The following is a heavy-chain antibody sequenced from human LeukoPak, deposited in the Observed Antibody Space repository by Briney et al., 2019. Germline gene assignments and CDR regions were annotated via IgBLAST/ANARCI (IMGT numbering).Heavy chain of an antibody. V-gene: IGHV4-39*01. CDR3: ASGTFEDYGDYARGDYFAY. J-gene: IGHJ4*02. CDR1: VGSINRNDYS. CDR2: SYYSEAT. D-gene: IGHD4-17*01. Sequence: PSETLSLTCNVSVGSINRNDYSWAWIRQPPGKGLEWIGSSYYSEATEYNPSLKSRVTISVDTSKNQFSLKVSSVIAADTAVYYCASGTFEDYGDYARGDYFAYWGQGTLVAVSS.